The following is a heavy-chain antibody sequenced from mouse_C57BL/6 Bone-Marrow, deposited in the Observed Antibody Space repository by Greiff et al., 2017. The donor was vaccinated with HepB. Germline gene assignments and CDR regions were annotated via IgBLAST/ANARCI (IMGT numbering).Heavy chain of an antibody. CDR2: IYPGSGST. J-gene: IGHJ2*01. D-gene: IGHD2-3*01. CDR1: GYTFTSYW. CDR3: ARPLYPPYFDY. Sequence: QVHVKQPGAELVKPGASVKMSCKASGYTFTSYWITWVKQRPGQGLEWIGDIYPGSGSTNYNEKFKSKATLTVDTSSSTAYMQLSSLTSEDSAVYYCARPLYPPYFDYWGQGTTLTVSS. V-gene: IGHV1-55*01.